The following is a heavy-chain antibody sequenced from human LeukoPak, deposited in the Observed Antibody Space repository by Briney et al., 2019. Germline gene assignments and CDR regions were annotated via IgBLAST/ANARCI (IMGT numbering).Heavy chain of an antibody. CDR3: ARHFHDSSGYYDDY. CDR2: IHYSGST. V-gene: IGHV4-59*08. J-gene: IGHJ4*02. D-gene: IGHD3-22*01. Sequence: SETLSLTCTVSGGSISSYYWGWIRQPPAKGPEWIGNIHYSGSTNYNPSLESRVTISIGTSKNQFSLKLSSVTAADTAVYYCARHFHDSSGYYDDYWGQGTLVTVSS. CDR1: GGSISSYY.